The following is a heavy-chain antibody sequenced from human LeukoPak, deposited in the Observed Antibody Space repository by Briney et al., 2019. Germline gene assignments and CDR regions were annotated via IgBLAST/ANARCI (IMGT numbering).Heavy chain of an antibody. CDR2: ISGSGGST. CDR3: AKDPANYDYGDYAP. Sequence: GGSLRLSCAASGVTFSSYAMSWVRQAPGKGLDWVSAISGSGGSTYYADSVKGRFTISRGNAKNTLYLQMNSLRAEDTAVYYCAKDPANYDYGDYAPWGQGTLVTVSS. J-gene: IGHJ5*02. CDR1: GVTFSSYA. D-gene: IGHD4-17*01. V-gene: IGHV3-23*01.